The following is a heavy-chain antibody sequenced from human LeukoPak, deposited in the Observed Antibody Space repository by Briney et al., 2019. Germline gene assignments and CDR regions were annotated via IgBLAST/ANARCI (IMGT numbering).Heavy chain of an antibody. V-gene: IGHV1-69*05. J-gene: IGHJ4*02. CDR1: GGTFSSYA. D-gene: IGHD2-8*01. CDR2: IIPIFGTA. Sequence: GASVKVSCKASGGTFSSYAISWVRQAPGQGLEWMGGIIPIFGTANYAQKFQGRVTITTDESTSTAYMELSSQRSEDTAVYYCARADHGRGGVFDYWGQGTLVTVSS. CDR3: ARADHGRGGVFDY.